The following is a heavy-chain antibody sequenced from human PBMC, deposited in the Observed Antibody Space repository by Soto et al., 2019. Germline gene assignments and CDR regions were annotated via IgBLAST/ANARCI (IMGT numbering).Heavy chain of an antibody. CDR2: INHSGST. V-gene: IGHV4-34*01. D-gene: IGHD6-6*01. Sequence: SETLSLTCAVYGGSFSGYYWSWIRQPPGKGLEWIGEINHSGSTNYNPSLKSRVTISVDTSKNQFSLRLSSVTAADTAVYYCARGPVGSSSSFDYWGQGTLVTVSS. J-gene: IGHJ4*02. CDR1: GGSFSGYY. CDR3: ARGPVGSSSSFDY.